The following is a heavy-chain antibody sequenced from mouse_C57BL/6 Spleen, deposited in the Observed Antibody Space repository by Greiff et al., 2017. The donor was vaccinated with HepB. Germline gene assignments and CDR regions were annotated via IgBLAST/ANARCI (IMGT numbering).Heavy chain of an antibody. Sequence: EVNVVESGGGLVKPGGSLKLSCAASGFTFSSYAMSWVRQTPEKRLEWVATISDGGSYTYYPDNVKGRFTISRDNAKNNLYLQMSHLKSEDTAMYYCAKLLRGYFDVWGTGTTVTVSS. D-gene: IGHD1-1*01. J-gene: IGHJ1*03. CDR2: ISDGGSYT. CDR3: AKLLRGYFDV. CDR1: GFTFSSYA. V-gene: IGHV5-4*03.